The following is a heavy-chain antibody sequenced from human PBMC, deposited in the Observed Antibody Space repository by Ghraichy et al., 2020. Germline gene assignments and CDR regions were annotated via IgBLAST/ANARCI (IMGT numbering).Heavy chain of an antibody. V-gene: IGHV3-30*18. CDR2: ISYDGSNK. D-gene: IGHD6-13*01. Sequence: GGPLRLSCAASGFTFSSYGMHWVRQAPGKGLEWVAVISYDGSNKYYADSVKGRFTISRDNSKNTLYLQMNSLRAEDTAVYYCAKVQRIAAAGTVDYWGQGTLVTVSS. CDR1: GFTFSSYG. J-gene: IGHJ4*02. CDR3: AKVQRIAAAGTVDY.